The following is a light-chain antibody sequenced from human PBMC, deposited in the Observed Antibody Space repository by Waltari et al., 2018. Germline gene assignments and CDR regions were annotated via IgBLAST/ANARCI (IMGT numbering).Light chain of an antibody. V-gene: IGLV1-44*01. CDR3: ETWDDRLGGPV. CDR1: TSDIGSNS. J-gene: IGLJ2*01. Sequence: QSVLTQAPSASGTPGQRVTISCSGSTSDIGSNSVNWNQQLPGTAPQFLIYVNKQRASGVPDRFSGSKSGTSASLAVSGLQSDDEADYYCETWDDRLGGPVFGGGTKLTVL. CDR2: VNK.